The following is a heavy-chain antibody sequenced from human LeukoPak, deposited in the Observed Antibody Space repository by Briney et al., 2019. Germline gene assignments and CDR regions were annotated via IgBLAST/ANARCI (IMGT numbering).Heavy chain of an antibody. V-gene: IGHV1-46*01. Sequence: GASVKVSCKASGYTFTTYYIHWVRQAPGQGLEWMGIIDPSGERASYARKFRGRVTMTRDAFTSTEYVELNSLRSEDTAMYYCTRSSSVTMVRDADKFDIWGQGTTVTVSS. CDR3: TRSSSVTMVRDADKFDI. J-gene: IGHJ3*02. CDR1: GYTFTTYY. D-gene: IGHD3-10*01. CDR2: IDPSGERA.